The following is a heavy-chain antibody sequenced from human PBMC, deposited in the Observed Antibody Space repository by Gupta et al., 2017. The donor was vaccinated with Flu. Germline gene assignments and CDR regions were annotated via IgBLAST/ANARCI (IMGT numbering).Heavy chain of an antibody. D-gene: IGHD5-18*01. V-gene: IGHV3-7*01. CDR1: GFTFSRYW. Sequence: EVQLVESGGGLVQPGGSLRLSCAASGFTFSRYWMSWVRQAPGKGLEWVANIKQDGSEKYYVDSVKGRFTISRDNAKNSLYLQMNSLRAEDTAVYYCAREIQDRIQLWFFDYWGQGTLVTVSS. CDR2: IKQDGSEK. J-gene: IGHJ4*02. CDR3: AREIQDRIQLWFFDY.